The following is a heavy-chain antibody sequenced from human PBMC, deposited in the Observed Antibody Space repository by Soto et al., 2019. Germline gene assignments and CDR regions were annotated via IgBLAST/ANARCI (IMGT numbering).Heavy chain of an antibody. CDR3: ARGGIAARPQSYCYYGMDV. CDR2: VNHSGST. J-gene: IGHJ6*02. CDR1: GGSFSGCD. D-gene: IGHD6-6*01. V-gene: IGHV4-34*01. Sequence: PSETLSLTCAVYGGSFSGCDCSWIRQRPGQGQEWIGEVNHSGSTNYNSSLKSRVSISIDTSKNQFSLKLSSVTAADTAVSYCARGGIAARPQSYCYYGMDVWGQGTTVTVSS.